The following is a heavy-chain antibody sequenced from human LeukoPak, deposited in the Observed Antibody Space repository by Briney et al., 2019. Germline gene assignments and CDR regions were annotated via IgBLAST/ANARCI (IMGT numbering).Heavy chain of an antibody. Sequence: GGYLRLSCVASGFTLSSYEMNWVRQAPGKGLEWVSYISSTGSSIYYADSVKGRITISRANAENSLYLQMNSLRAEDTAVYYCTRENYGTDDFDYWGQGTQVTVSS. J-gene: IGHJ4*02. CDR1: GFTLSSYE. D-gene: IGHD4-17*01. CDR2: ISSTGSSI. CDR3: TRENYGTDDFDY. V-gene: IGHV3-48*03.